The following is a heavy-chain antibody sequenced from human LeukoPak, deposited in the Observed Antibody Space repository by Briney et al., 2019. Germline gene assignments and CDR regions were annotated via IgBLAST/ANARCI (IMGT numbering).Heavy chain of an antibody. CDR1: GGTFSSYA. D-gene: IGHD6-13*01. V-gene: IGHV1-69*06. CDR2: IIPIFGTA. Sequence: ASVKVSCKASGGTFSSYAISWVRQAPGQGLEWMGGIIPIFGTANYAQKFQGRVTITADKSTSTAYMELSSLRSEDTAVYYCAGKSAAAGTFDPWGQGTLVTVSS. CDR3: AGKSAAAGTFDP. J-gene: IGHJ5*02.